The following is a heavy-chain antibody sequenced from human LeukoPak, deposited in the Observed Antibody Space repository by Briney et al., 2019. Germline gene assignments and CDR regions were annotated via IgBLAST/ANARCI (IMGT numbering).Heavy chain of an antibody. Sequence: PSETLSLTCTVSGGSISSSSYYWGWIRQPPGKGLEWIGSIYYSGSTYYNPSLKSRVTISVDTSKNQFSLKLSSVTAADTAVYYCARRKRKGLGWFDPWGQRTLVTVSS. CDR3: ARRKRKGLGWFDP. V-gene: IGHV4-39*01. D-gene: IGHD5-24*01. CDR1: GGSISSSSYY. J-gene: IGHJ5*02. CDR2: IYYSGST.